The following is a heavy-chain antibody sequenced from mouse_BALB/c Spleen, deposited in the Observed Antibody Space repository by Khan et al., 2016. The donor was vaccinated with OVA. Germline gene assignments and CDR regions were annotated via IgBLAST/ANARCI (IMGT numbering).Heavy chain of an antibody. CDR2: ISYSGNT. V-gene: IGHV3-2*02. D-gene: IGHD2-4*01. Sequence: EAQLVESGPGLVKPSQSLSLTCTVTGYSITSEFAWNWIRQFPGNKLEWMGYISYSGNTSYNPSLKSLISITRDTSRNQFFLQLNSVTCEDSATYYCARKDCYDYDRFHYWGQGTMGTVSA. CDR1: GYSITSEFA. J-gene: IGHJ3*01. CDR3: ARKDCYDYDRFHY.